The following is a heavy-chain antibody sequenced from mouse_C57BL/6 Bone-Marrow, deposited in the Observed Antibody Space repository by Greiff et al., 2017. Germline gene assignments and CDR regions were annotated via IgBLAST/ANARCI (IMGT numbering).Heavy chain of an antibody. CDR1: GYTFTSYW. CDR2: IDPSDSYT. V-gene: IGHV1-50*01. CDR3: ARGGNYRFAY. Sequence: QVQLQQPGAELVKPGASVKLSCKASGYTFTSYWMQWVKQRPGQGLEWIGEIDPSDSYTNYNQKFKGKATLTVDTSSSTAYMQLSSLTSEDSAGYYCARGGNYRFAYWGQGTLVTVSA. J-gene: IGHJ3*01. D-gene: IGHD2-1*01.